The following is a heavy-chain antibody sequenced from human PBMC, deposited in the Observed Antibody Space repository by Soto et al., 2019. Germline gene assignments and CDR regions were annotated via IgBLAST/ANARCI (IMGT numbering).Heavy chain of an antibody. J-gene: IGHJ4*02. CDR1: GYTFTSYG. Sequence: QVQLVQSGAEVKKPGASVKVSCKASGYTFTSYGISWVRQAPGQGLEWMGWISAYNGNTNYAQKLQGRVTMTTDTSTCTAYMELRSLRSDDTAVYYCARDGYYDSSGYRSDFYYWGQGTLVTVSS. CDR2: ISAYNGNT. V-gene: IGHV1-18*01. CDR3: ARDGYYDSSGYRSDFYY. D-gene: IGHD3-22*01.